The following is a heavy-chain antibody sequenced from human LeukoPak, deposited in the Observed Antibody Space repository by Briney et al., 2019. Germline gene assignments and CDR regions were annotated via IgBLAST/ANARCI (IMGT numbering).Heavy chain of an antibody. V-gene: IGHV3-23*01. CDR2: ISGSGGST. CDR1: GFTFSSYA. D-gene: IGHD3-3*01. J-gene: IGHJ4*02. CDR3: AKDTYYDFWSGYIEGYFDY. Sequence: GGSLRLSCAASGFTFSSYAMSWVRQAPGKGLEWVSAISGSGGSTYYADSVKGRFTISRDNSKNTLYLQMNSLRVEDTAVYYCAKDTYYDFWSGYIEGYFDYWGQGTLVTVSS.